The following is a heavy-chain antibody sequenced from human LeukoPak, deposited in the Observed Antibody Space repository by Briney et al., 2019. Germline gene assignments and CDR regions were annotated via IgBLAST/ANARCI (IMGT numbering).Heavy chain of an antibody. CDR2: ISGGGETT. Sequence: PGGPLRLSCAASGSTFNNYAMTWVRQSPGKGLEWVSSISGGGETTYYADSAEGRFTISTDNSQNTLYLQMNSLRAEDTAVYYCARDYADYVGYFFFDYWGQGTLVTVSS. D-gene: IGHD4-17*01. CDR3: ARDYADYVGYFFFDY. V-gene: IGHV3-23*01. CDR1: GSTFNNYA. J-gene: IGHJ4*02.